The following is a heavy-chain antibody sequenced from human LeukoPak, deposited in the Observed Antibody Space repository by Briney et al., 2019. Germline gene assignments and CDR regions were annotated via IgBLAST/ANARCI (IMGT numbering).Heavy chain of an antibody. CDR2: INHSGST. CDR3: ARSRRDGYNAARWYFDY. V-gene: IGHV4-34*01. D-gene: IGHD5-12*01. J-gene: IGHJ4*02. CDR1: GGSFSGYY. Sequence: SETLSLTCAVYGGSFSGYYWSWIRQPPGKGLEWIGEINHSGSTNYNPSLKSRVTISVDTSKNQFSLKLSSVTAADTAVYYCARSRRDGYNAARWYFDYWGQGTLVTVS.